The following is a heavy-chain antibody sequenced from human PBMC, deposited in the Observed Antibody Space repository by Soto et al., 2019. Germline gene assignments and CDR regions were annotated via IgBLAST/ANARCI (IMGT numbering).Heavy chain of an antibody. D-gene: IGHD4-17*01. V-gene: IGHV3-23*01. CDR1: GFTFSSYA. Sequence: GGSLRLSCAASGFTFSSYAMSWVRQAPGKGLEWVSAISGSGGSTYYADSVKGRFTISRDNSKNTLYLQMNSLRAEDTAVYYCAKDGSDYGDYVVWWAGDYWGQGTLVTVSS. J-gene: IGHJ4*02. CDR3: AKDGSDYGDYVVWWAGDY. CDR2: ISGSGGST.